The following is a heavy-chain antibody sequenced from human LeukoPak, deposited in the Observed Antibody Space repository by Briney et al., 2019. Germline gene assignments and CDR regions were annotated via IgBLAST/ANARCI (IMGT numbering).Heavy chain of an antibody. V-gene: IGHV3-30*04. J-gene: IGHJ4*02. D-gene: IGHD5-12*01. CDR1: GFSFSRYT. CDR3: AKDPYRASSGLVDY. Sequence: PGGSLRLSCAASGFSFSRYTMYWVRQAPGKGLEWVAVISYDGNYKYYADSVKGRFTIARDNSKNTLYLQMNNLRAEDTAVYYCAKDPYRASSGLVDYWGQGTLVTVSS. CDR2: ISYDGNYK.